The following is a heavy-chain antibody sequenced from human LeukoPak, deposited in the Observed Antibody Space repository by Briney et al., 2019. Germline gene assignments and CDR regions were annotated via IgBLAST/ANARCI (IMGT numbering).Heavy chain of an antibody. CDR3: ALVGATSWAPFDY. CDR2: ISSSGSYT. Sequence: GGSLRPSCAVSGFTFSRFTMTWVRQAPGKGLEWVSSISSSGSYTYYRDSVKGRFTISRDNPKNSLYLQLHSLTAEDPAVYYCALVGATSWAPFDYGCQGHLAPVTA. V-gene: IGHV3-21*01. J-gene: IGHJ4*02. D-gene: IGHD1-26*01. CDR1: GFTFSRFT.